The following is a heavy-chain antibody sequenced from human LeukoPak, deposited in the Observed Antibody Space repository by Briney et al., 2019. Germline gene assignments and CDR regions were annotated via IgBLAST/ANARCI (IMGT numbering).Heavy chain of an antibody. CDR3: ARLPRMIRGDMDV. CDR1: GYNFTPYW. V-gene: IGHV5-51*01. D-gene: IGHD3-10*01. J-gene: IGHJ6*03. CDR2: IYPGDSDT. Sequence: GESLKISCKGSGYNFTPYWIVWVRQMPGKGLEWMGIIYPGDSDTRYSPSFQGQVTISADKSISTAYLQWSSLKASDTAMYYCARLPRMIRGDMDVWGKGTTVTVSS.